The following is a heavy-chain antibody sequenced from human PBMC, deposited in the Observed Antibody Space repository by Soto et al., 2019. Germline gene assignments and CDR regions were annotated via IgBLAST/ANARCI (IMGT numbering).Heavy chain of an antibody. Sequence: QVQLVQSGAEVKKPGASVKVSCKASGYTFTSYDINWVRQATGQGLEWMGWMNPNSGNTGYAQKFQGRVTMTRNTSISTAYMELSSLRSEDTAVYYCERGYSWFGELSLYYYYYYGMDVWGQGTTVTVSS. V-gene: IGHV1-8*01. CDR3: ERGYSWFGELSLYYYYYYGMDV. CDR1: GYTFTSYD. D-gene: IGHD3-10*01. J-gene: IGHJ6*02. CDR2: MNPNSGNT.